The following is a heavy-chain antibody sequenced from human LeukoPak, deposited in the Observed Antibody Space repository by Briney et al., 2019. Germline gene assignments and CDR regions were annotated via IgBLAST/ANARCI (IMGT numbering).Heavy chain of an antibody. CDR2: IYYSGST. CDR1: GGSINSSSYY. V-gene: IGHV4-39*01. J-gene: IGHJ4*02. CDR3: ARHGGSYYGAPILYADY. D-gene: IGHD1-26*01. Sequence: SETLSLTCTVSGGSINSSSYYWGWIRQPPGKGLEWIGSIYYSGSTYYNPSLKSRVTISVDTSKNQFSLKLSSVTAADTAVYYCARHGGSYYGAPILYADYWGQGTLVTVSS.